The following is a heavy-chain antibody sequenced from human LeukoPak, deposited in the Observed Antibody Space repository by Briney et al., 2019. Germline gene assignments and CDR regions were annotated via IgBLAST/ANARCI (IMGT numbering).Heavy chain of an antibody. V-gene: IGHV3-30*03. J-gene: IGHJ4*02. CDR2: ISYDGSNK. CDR3: ARGLMGGYPRFDY. CDR1: GFTFSSYG. Sequence: GGSLRLSCAASGFTFSSYGMHWVRQAPGKGLEWVAVISYDGSNKYYADSVKGRFTISRDNAKNSLYLQMNSLKAEDAALYYCARGLMGGYPRFDYWGQGTLVTVSS. D-gene: IGHD3-22*01.